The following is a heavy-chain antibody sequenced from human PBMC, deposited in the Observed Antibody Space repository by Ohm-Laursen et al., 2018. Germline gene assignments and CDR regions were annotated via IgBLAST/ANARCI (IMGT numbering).Heavy chain of an antibody. D-gene: IGHD2-8*01. CDR1: GFTFSSYA. J-gene: IGHJ6*02. V-gene: IGHV3-23*01. CDR2: ISGSGGST. Sequence: SLRLSCAASGFTFSSYAMSWVRQAPGKGLEWVSAISGSGGSTYYADSVKGRFTISRDNSKNTLYLQMNSLRAEDTAVYYCAKDGMRQSYYGMDVWGQRTTVTVSS. CDR3: AKDGMRQSYYGMDV.